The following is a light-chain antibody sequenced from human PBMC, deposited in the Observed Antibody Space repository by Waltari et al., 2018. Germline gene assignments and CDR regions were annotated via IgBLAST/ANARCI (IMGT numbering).Light chain of an antibody. Sequence: QAVLTQPASLSASPGASASLTCTLRSGINVDTYTMYWFQQKPGSLPQFLLRYKSDSDKLQASGVPSRFSGAKDGSANAGILLISGLQSEDEADYYCMIWHSSTWVFGGGTKLTVL. CDR2: YKSDSDK. V-gene: IGLV5-45*01. CDR1: SGINVDTYT. J-gene: IGLJ3*02. CDR3: MIWHSSTWV.